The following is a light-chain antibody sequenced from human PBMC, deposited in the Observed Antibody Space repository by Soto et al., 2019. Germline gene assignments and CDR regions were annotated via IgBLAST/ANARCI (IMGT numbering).Light chain of an antibody. CDR2: DVS. Sequence: QSALTQPASVSGSPGQSITISCTGTSSDVGGYNYVSLYQQHPGKAPKLMIYDVSNRPSGVSNRFSGSKSGNTASLTISGLQAEDEADYYCSSYTSSSLVVFGGGTKLTVL. CDR3: SSYTSSSLVV. J-gene: IGLJ2*01. V-gene: IGLV2-14*01. CDR1: SSDVGGYNY.